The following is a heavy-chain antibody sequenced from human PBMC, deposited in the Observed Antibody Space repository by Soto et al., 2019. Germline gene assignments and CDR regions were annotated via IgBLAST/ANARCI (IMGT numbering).Heavy chain of an antibody. Sequence: QDQLVQSGAEVKKPGSSVKVSCEASGGTFSSHTFSWMRQAPGQGLEWMGRIIPALGTATYAQKFQGRVTITADESATTVYMELNSLRSEDTAVYYCARPDFGDYWYFDLWGRGTLVTVSS. CDR3: ARPDFGDYWYFDL. D-gene: IGHD4-17*01. CDR2: IIPALGTA. V-gene: IGHV1-69*08. J-gene: IGHJ2*01. CDR1: GGTFSSHT.